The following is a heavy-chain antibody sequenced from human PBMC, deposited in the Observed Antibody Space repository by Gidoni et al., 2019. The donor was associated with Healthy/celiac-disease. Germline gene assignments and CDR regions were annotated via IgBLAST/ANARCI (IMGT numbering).Heavy chain of an antibody. V-gene: IGHV4-34*01. Sequence: QVQLQQWGAGLLKPSETLSLTCAVYGGSFSGYYWSWIRQPPGKGLEWIGEINHSGSTNYNPSLKSRVTISVDTSKNQFSLKLSSVTAADTAVYYCARVADYYDSSGYYSRFDYWAREPWSPSPQ. J-gene: IGHJ4*02. CDR1: GGSFSGYY. CDR2: INHSGST. D-gene: IGHD3-22*01. CDR3: ARVADYYDSSGYYSRFDY.